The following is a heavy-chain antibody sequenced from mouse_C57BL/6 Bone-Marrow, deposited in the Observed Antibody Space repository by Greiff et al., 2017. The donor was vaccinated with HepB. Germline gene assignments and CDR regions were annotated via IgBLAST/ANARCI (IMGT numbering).Heavy chain of an antibody. CDR2: IDPENGDT. Sequence: VQLKESGAELVRPGASVKLSCTASGFNIKDDYMHWVKQRPEQGLEWIGWIDPENGDTVYASKFQGKATITADTSSNTAYLQLSSLTSEDTAVYYCTYDPSYAMDYWGQGTSVTVSS. CDR3: TYDPSYAMDY. V-gene: IGHV14-4*01. D-gene: IGHD2-3*01. J-gene: IGHJ4*01. CDR1: GFNIKDDY.